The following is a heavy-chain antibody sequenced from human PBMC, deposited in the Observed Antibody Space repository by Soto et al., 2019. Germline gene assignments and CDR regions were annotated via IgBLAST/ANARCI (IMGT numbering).Heavy chain of an antibody. CDR1: GYTFTSFF. CDR2: INPNSGGT. V-gene: IGHV1-2*04. CDR3: ARVFTRYCSSTSCYGLGY. Sequence: ASVKVSCKASGYTFTSFFIHWVRQAPGQGLEWMGWINPNSGGTNYAQKFQGWVTMTRDTSISTAYMELSRLRSDDTAVYYCARVFTRYCSSTSCYGLGYWGQGTLVTVS. J-gene: IGHJ4*02. D-gene: IGHD2-2*01.